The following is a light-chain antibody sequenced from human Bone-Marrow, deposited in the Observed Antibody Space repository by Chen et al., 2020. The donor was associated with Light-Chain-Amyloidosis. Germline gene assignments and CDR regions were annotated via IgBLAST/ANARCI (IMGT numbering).Light chain of an antibody. V-gene: IGLV3-25*03. CDR1: DLPTKY. CDR2: RDT. CDR3: QSADSSGTYEVI. J-gene: IGLJ2*01. Sequence: SYELTQPPSVSVSPGQTARITCSGDDLPTKYAYWYQQKPGQAPVPVIHRDTERPSGISERCSGSSSGTTATLTISGVQAEDEADYHCQSADSSGTYEVIFGGGTKLTVL.